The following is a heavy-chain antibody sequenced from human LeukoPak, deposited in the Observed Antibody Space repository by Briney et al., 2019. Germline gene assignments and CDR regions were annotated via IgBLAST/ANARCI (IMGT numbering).Heavy chain of an antibody. CDR2: INPNSGGT. CDR1: GYTFTVYY. D-gene: IGHD6-19*01. Sequence: ASVTVSCKASGYTFTVYYMHWVRQAPGQGLEWMGWINPNSGGTNYAQKFQGRVTMTRDTSISTAYMELSRLRSDDTAVYYCARDHSPIAVAGTVAYYYYGMDVWGQGTTVTVSS. J-gene: IGHJ6*02. CDR3: ARDHSPIAVAGTVAYYYYGMDV. V-gene: IGHV1-2*02.